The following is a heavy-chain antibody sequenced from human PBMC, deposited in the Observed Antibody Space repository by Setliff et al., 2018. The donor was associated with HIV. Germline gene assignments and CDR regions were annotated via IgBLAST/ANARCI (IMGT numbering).Heavy chain of an antibody. CDR3: ARDSGGYNYGFAVGSFDY. CDR2: IYSTGST. D-gene: IGHD5-18*01. J-gene: IGHJ4*02. Sequence: SETLSLTCTVSGDSINSGNYYWGWIRQSPGKGLEWIGYIYSTGSTNYNPSLKSRITISIDTSKSQFSLKLTSVAAADTAVYYCARDSGGYNYGFAVGSFDYWGQGALVTVS. CDR1: GDSINSGNYY. V-gene: IGHV4-61*01.